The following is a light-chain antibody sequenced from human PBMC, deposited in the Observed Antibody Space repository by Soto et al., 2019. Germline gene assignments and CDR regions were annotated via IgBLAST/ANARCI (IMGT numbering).Light chain of an antibody. CDR2: SNT. V-gene: IGLV1-44*01. Sequence: QSVLTQPPSASGTPGQRVTISCSGSSSNIGSNTVTWFQHLPGTAPKLLIYSNTQWPSGVPDRFSGSKSGTSASLAIGGLQSEDEADYYCAAWDDSLNGVAFGGGTKLTVL. CDR1: SSNIGSNT. J-gene: IGLJ2*01. CDR3: AAWDDSLNGVA.